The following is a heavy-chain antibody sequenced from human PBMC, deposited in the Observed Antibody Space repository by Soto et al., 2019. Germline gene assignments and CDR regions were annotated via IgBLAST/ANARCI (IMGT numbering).Heavy chain of an antibody. CDR2: ISGSGST. CDR1: GFTFSTYA. CDR3: ANVISTSGSSL. D-gene: IGHD3-10*01. V-gene: IGHV3-23*01. Sequence: PGGSLRLSCAASGFTFSTYAMTWVRQAPGKGLAWLSSISGSGSTYYADSVKGRFTISRDNSKNTLYLQMNSLRAEDTAVYYCANVISTSGSSLWGRGTLVTVSS. J-gene: IGHJ4*02.